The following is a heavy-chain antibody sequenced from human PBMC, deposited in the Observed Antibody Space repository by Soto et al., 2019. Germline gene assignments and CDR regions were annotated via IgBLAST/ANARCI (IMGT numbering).Heavy chain of an antibody. CDR1: GLTFSIYA. CDR3: ATGRGLYYYYGMDV. V-gene: IGHV3-23*01. J-gene: IGHJ6*02. CDR2: ISGSGGST. Sequence: GGSLRLSCAASGLTFSIYAMSWVRQAPGKGLEWVSAISGSGGSTYYADSVKGRFTISRDNSKNTLYLQMNSLRAEDTAVYYCATGRGLYYYYGMDVWGQGTTVTVSS. D-gene: IGHD3-10*01.